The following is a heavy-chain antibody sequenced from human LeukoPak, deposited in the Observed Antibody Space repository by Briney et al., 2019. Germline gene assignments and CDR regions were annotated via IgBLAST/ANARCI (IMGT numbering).Heavy chain of an antibody. V-gene: IGHV4-4*08. J-gene: IGHJ5*02. CDR1: NDSVNTHY. CDR2: IFFSGNT. D-gene: IGHD3-3*01. CDR3: ARAPKINAGMESAPAYWFDP. Sequence: SETLSLICNVTNDSVNTHYWSWIRQSAETGLEWIGHIFFSGNTKYNPSLESRVTISLDRYNNRFSLSLTAVTAADTAVYYCARAPKINAGMESAPAYWFDPWGQGIVVTVSS.